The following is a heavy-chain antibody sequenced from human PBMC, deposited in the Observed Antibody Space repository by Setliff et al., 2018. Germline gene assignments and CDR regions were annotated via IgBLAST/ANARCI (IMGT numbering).Heavy chain of an antibody. D-gene: IGHD1-7*01. CDR3: ARAPSGTGFYHFFSYMDV. CDR2: INPKSGGT. Sequence: ASVKVSCKTSGYPFIEHYVNWVRQAPGRGLEWMGWINPKSGGTRYAQKFQGRLTMTGDASINTAFMELTGLTSDDTAVYYCARAPSGTGFYHFFSYMDVWGKGTTVTVSS. J-gene: IGHJ6*03. CDR1: GYPFIEHY. V-gene: IGHV1-2*02.